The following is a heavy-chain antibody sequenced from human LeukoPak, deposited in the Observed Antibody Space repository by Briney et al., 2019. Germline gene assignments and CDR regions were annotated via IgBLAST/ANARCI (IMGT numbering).Heavy chain of an antibody. V-gene: IGHV3-33*01. CDR1: GFTFSSYG. Sequence: GRSLRLSCAASGFTFSSYGMHWVRQAPGKGLEWVAAIWYDGSNKYYADSVKGRFTISRDNSKNTLYLQMNSLRAEDTAVYYRARPYYYGSGSYLDYLDYWGQGTLVTVSS. CDR3: ARPYYYGSGSYLDYLDY. CDR2: IWYDGSNK. J-gene: IGHJ4*02. D-gene: IGHD3-10*01.